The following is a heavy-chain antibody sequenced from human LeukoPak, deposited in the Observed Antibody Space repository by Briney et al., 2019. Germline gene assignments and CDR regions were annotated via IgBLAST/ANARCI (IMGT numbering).Heavy chain of an antibody. J-gene: IGHJ3*02. Sequence: ASVKVSCKASGYTFTNFYMHWVRQAPGQGLEWMGIINPSYGSTIYAQRFQGRITMTRDTSTSTVYMELSSLRSEDTAVYYCARDYDFWSGTSRGHAFDIWGRGTMVTVSS. V-gene: IGHV1-46*01. CDR2: INPSYGST. CDR1: GYTFTNFY. D-gene: IGHD3-3*01. CDR3: ARDYDFWSGTSRGHAFDI.